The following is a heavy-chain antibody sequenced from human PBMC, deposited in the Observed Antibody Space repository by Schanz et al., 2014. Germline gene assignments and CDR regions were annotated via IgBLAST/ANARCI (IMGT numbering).Heavy chain of an antibody. J-gene: IGHJ4*02. CDR2: INNDGSQK. V-gene: IGHV3-7*01. CDR3: VSGYTSGF. Sequence: DVQLVESGGGLVQPGGSLRLACAASRFTFSNYWVGWVRHAPGKGLESVASINNDGSQKFYVDSVKGRFAVSRDNPKNSLYLQMNSLRVEDTAVYYCVSGYTSGFWGQGTLVTVSS. D-gene: IGHD6-25*01. CDR1: RFTFSNYW.